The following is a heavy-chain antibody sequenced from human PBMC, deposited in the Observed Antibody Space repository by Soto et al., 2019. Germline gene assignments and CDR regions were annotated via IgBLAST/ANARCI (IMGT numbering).Heavy chain of an antibody. CDR3: ARDSEWLRFGWFDP. CDR2: IWYDGSNK. D-gene: IGHD5-12*01. Sequence: PGGSLRLSCAASGFTFSSYGMHWVRQAPGKGLEWVAVIWYDGSNKYYADSVKGRFTISRDNSKNTLYLQMNSLRAEDTAVYYCARDSEWLRFGWFDPWGQGTLVTVSS. CDR1: GFTFSSYG. V-gene: IGHV3-33*01. J-gene: IGHJ5*02.